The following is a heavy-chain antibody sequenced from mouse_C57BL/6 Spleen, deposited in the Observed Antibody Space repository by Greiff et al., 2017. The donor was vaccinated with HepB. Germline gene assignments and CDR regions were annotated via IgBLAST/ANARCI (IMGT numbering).Heavy chain of an antibody. CDR1: GYTFTSYW. CDR3: TRIPFYDGYLYYFDY. CDR2: IYPGNSDT. D-gene: IGHD2-3*01. Sequence: EVQLQQSGTVLARPGASVKMSCKTSGYTFTSYWMHWVKQRPGQGLEWIGAIYPGNSDTSYNQKFKGKAKLTAVTSASTAYMELSSLTNEDSAVYYCTRIPFYDGYLYYFDYWGQGTTLTVSS. V-gene: IGHV1-5*01. J-gene: IGHJ2*01.